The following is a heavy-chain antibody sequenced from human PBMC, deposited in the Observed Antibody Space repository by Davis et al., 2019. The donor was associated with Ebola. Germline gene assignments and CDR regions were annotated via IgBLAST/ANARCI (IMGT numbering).Heavy chain of an antibody. CDR1: GFTFSSYG. V-gene: IGHV3-30*02. D-gene: IGHD5-24*01. J-gene: IGHJ4*02. Sequence: GESLKISCAASGFTFSSYGMHWVRQAPGKGLEWVSCIWYDGTNKYYADSVTGRFTISRDNSKNTLYLPMNSLRSEDTAVYYCAREGAEMATMPLGYWGQGTLVPVSS. CDR3: AREGAEMATMPLGY. CDR2: IWYDGTNK.